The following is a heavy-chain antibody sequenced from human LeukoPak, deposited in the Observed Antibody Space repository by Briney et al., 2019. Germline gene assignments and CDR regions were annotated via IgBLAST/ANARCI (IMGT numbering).Heavy chain of an antibody. CDR3: ASSEYGDYVLDY. V-gene: IGHV4-31*03. CDR2: IYYSGST. Sequence: SETLSLTCTVSGGSISSGGYYWSWIRQHPGKGLEWIGYIYYSGSTYYNPSLKSRVTISVDTSKNQFSLKLSSVTAPDTAVYYCASSEYGDYVLDYWGQGTLVTVSS. D-gene: IGHD4-17*01. J-gene: IGHJ4*02. CDR1: GGSISSGGYY.